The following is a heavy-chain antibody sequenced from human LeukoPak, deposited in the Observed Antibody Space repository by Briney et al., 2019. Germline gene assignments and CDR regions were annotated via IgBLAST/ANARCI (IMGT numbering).Heavy chain of an antibody. CDR1: GASFSGYY. CDR3: ARGFCSGSSCYGAFDI. J-gene: IGHJ3*02. Sequence: SETLSLTCVAYGASFSGYYWSWIRQPPGKGLEWIGEIYHSGSTNYNPSLKSRVTISVDTSKKQFSLKQSSVTAADTAVYYCARGFCSGSSCYGAFDIWGQGTMVTAAS. CDR2: IYHSGST. D-gene: IGHD2-15*01. V-gene: IGHV4-34*01.